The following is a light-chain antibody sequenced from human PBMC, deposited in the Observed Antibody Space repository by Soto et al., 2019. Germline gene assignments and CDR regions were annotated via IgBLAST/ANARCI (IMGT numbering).Light chain of an antibody. CDR3: CSSAGRYSYV. CDR2: DVT. V-gene: IGLV2-11*01. J-gene: IGLJ1*01. CDR1: SSDVGSYNY. Sequence: QSALTHPRSVSGSPGQSVTLSCTGTSSDVGSYNYVSWYQHHPGKAPQLMISDVTKRPSGVPDRFSGSESGNTASLTISGLQAEDEADSDCCSSAGRYSYVFGTGTKLTVL.